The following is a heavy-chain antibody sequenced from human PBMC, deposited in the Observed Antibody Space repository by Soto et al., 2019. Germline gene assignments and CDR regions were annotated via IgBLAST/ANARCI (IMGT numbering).Heavy chain of an antibody. CDR3: AAETDFWSGYSPDNWFDP. Sequence: GASVKVSCKASGFTFTSSAMQWVRQARGQRLEWIGWIVVGSGNTNYAQKFQERVTITRDMSTSTAYMELSSLRSEDTAVYYCAAETDFWSGYSPDNWFDPWGQGTLVTVSS. D-gene: IGHD3-3*01. CDR2: IVVGSGNT. V-gene: IGHV1-58*02. CDR1: GFTFTSSA. J-gene: IGHJ5*02.